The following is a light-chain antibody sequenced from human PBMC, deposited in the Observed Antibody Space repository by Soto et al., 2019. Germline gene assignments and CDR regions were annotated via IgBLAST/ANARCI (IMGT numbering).Light chain of an antibody. V-gene: IGKV3-20*01. CDR2: GAS. J-gene: IGKJ2*02. CDR1: QSVGSY. CDR3: QPYTNSQGCT. Sequence: EIVLTQSPGTLSLSPGERATLSCRASQSVGSYIAWYQRKPGQAPRLLIYGASSRVAGVPHRFSGTGSGTDFTLTISRLEHEDFAVYYCQPYTNSQGCTFGKETTLEIK.